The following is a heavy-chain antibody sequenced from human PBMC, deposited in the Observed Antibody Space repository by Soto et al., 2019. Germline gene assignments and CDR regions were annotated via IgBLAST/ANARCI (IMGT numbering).Heavy chain of an antibody. D-gene: IGHD1-26*01. V-gene: IGHV1-69*01. J-gene: IGHJ4*02. CDR3: ARDAQNTGIVGAYFDY. CDR2: IIPIFGTA. CDR1: GGTFSSYA. Sequence: QVQLVQSGAEVKKPGSSVKVSCTASGGTFSSYAISWVRQAPGQGLEWMGGIIPIFGTANYAQKFQGRVTITADESTSTAYMELSSLRSEDTAVYYCARDAQNTGIVGAYFDYWGQGTLVTVSS.